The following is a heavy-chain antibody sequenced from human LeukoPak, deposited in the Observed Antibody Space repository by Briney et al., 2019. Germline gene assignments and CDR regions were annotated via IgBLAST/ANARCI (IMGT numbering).Heavy chain of an antibody. J-gene: IGHJ3*02. D-gene: IGHD2-2*01. CDR2: IIPIFGTA. Sequence: ASVKVSCKASGGTFSSYAISWVRQAPGQGLEWMGGIIPIFGTANYAQKFQGRVTITTDESTSTAYMELSSLRSEDTAVYYCASTEPYIVVVPAASGDAFDIWGQGTMVTVSS. CDR1: GGTFSSYA. V-gene: IGHV1-69*05. CDR3: ASTEPYIVVVPAASGDAFDI.